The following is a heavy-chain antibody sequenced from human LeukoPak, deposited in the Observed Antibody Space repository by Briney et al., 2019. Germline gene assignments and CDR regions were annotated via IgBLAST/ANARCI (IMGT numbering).Heavy chain of an antibody. CDR2: ISYSGST. CDR1: GGSISSYY. Sequence: SETLSLTCTVSGGSISSYYWSWIRQPPGKELEWIGYISYSGSTSYSPSLKSRVTISVDTSENQFSLKLSSVTAADTAVYYCARHAPMTTYDYWGQGTLVTVSS. V-gene: IGHV4-59*08. D-gene: IGHD4-17*01. J-gene: IGHJ4*02. CDR3: ARHAPMTTYDY.